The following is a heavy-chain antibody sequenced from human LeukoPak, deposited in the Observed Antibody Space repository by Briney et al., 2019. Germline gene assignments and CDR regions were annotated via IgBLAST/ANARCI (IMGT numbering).Heavy chain of an antibody. J-gene: IGHJ5*02. CDR2: IYSSGST. CDR1: GASFSNYY. V-gene: IGHV4-59*08. Sequence: SETLSLTCTVSGASFSNYYWSWIRQPPGKGLEWIGHIYSSGSTNYNPSLKSRLTISLNTSKNQFSLKLSSVTAADTAVYYCARQFDPWGQGILVTVSS. CDR3: ARQFDP.